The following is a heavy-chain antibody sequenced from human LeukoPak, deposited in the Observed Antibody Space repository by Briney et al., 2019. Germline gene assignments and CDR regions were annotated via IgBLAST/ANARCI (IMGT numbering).Heavy chain of an antibody. Sequence: PSETLSLTCAVYGGSFSVYYWSWIRQPPGKGLEWIGTIYYSGRTYYSPSLNSRVTMSVDTSSNQFSLNLRSVTAADTAVYYCARRRYYDGSGYLEWGQGTLLSVSS. D-gene: IGHD3-22*01. V-gene: IGHV4-34*01. CDR2: IYYSGRT. CDR3: ARRRYYDGSGYLE. CDR1: GGSFSVYY. J-gene: IGHJ1*01.